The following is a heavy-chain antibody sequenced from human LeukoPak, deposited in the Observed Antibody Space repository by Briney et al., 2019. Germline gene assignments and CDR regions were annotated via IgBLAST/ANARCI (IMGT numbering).Heavy chain of an antibody. CDR1: GFTFSSYW. CDR2: IKQDGSEK. CDR3: AKDIDSSGSYYFDY. V-gene: IGHV3-7*01. J-gene: IGHJ4*02. D-gene: IGHD1-26*01. Sequence: GGSLRLSCAASGFTFSSYWMSWVRQAPGKGRERVAHIKQDGSEKYYVDSVKGRFTITRDNAKNSLYLQMSSLRAEDTAVYYCAKDIDSSGSYYFDYWGQGTLVTVSS.